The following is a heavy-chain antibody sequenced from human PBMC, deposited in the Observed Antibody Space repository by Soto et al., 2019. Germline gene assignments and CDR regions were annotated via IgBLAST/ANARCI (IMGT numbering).Heavy chain of an antibody. CDR2: IYYSEST. Sequence: SETQSHTCTVSGGYIISYYGSWIRQPPGKGLEWIGYIYYSESTNYNPSLKSRVTISVDTSKNQFSLKLSSVTAADTAVYYCARAGYSSSWYTWFDPWGQGTLVTVSS. CDR3: ARAGYSSSWYTWFDP. CDR1: GGYIISYY. V-gene: IGHV4-59*01. D-gene: IGHD6-13*01. J-gene: IGHJ5*02.